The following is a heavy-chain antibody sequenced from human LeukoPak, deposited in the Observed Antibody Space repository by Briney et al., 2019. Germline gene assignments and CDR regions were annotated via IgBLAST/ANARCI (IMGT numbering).Heavy chain of an antibody. CDR3: ARDGDYYDSSGYSM. CDR1: GDSISSYY. V-gene: IGHV4-4*07. CDR2: IYTSGST. D-gene: IGHD3-22*01. J-gene: IGHJ4*02. Sequence: SETLSLTCTVSGDSISSYYWSWIRQPAGKGLEWIGRIYTSGSTNYNPSLKSRVTMSVDTSKNQFSLKLSSVTAADTAVYYCARDGDYYDSSGYSMWGQGTLVTVSS.